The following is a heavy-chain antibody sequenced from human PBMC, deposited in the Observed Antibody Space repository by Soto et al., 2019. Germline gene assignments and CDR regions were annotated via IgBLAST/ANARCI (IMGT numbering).Heavy chain of an antibody. J-gene: IGHJ6*02. V-gene: IGHV4-59*01. D-gene: IGHD2-2*01. Sequence: PLETLCLTCTVSGGSISSYYWSWIRQSPGKGLEWIGYIHYSGSTKSNPSLKSRVTISVDTSRNQVSLKLSSVTAADSAVYFCARARYQLLHPYYYGMDVWGQGTTVTVS. CDR2: IHYSGST. CDR1: GGSISSYY. CDR3: ARARYQLLHPYYYGMDV.